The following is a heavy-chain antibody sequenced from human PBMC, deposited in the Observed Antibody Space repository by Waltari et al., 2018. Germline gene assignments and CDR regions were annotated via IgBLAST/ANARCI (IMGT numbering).Heavy chain of an antibody. CDR2: IIPIFGTA. Sequence: QVQLVQSGAEVKKPGSSVKVSCKASGGNFSSHASSWGGQAPGQGLEWMGGIIPIFGTANYAQKFQGRVTITTDESTSTAYMELSSLRSEDTAVYYCARSRNCGGDCWGRGYFDYWGQGTLVTVSS. CDR1: GGNFSSHA. J-gene: IGHJ4*02. V-gene: IGHV1-69*05. D-gene: IGHD2-21*01. CDR3: ARSRNCGGDCWGRGYFDY.